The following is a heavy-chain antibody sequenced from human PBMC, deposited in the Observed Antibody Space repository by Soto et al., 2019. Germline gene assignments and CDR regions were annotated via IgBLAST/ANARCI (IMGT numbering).Heavy chain of an antibody. V-gene: IGHV4-59*01. CDR1: GGSISSYY. J-gene: IGHJ6*02. CDR3: ASGGDYYGMDV. Sequence: SETLSLTCTVSGGSISSYYWSWIRQPPGKGLEWIGYIYYSGSTNYNPSLKSRVTISVDTSKNQFSLKLSSVTAADTAVYYCASGGDYYGMDVWGQGTTVTVSS. CDR2: IYYSGST.